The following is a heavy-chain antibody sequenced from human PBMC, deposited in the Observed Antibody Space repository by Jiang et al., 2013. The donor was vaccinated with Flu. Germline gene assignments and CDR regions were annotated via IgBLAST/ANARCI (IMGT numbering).Heavy chain of an antibody. V-gene: IGHV6-1*01. J-gene: IGHJ6*01. CDR3: ARGGSRDQESHGYYYYYGMDV. D-gene: IGHD1-14*01. Sequence: QTLSLTCAISGDSVSSNSAAWNWIRQSPSRGLEWLGRTYYRSKWYNDYAVSVKSRITINPDTSKNQFSLQLNSVTPEDTAVYYCARGGSRDQESHGYYYYYGMDVWGPRDHGHRLL. CDR2: TYYRSKWYN. CDR1: GDSVSSNSAA.